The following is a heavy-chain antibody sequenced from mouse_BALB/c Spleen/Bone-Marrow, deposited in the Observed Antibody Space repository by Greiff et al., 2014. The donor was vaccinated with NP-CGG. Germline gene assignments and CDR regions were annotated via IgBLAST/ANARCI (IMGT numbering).Heavy chain of an antibody. V-gene: IGHV1-77*01. CDR3: ARGYYSSSYYFDY. J-gene: IGHJ2*01. Sequence: QVQLQQSGPELVKPGASVKMSCKASGYTFTDYVISWVKQRTGQGLEWIGEIYPGSGSTYYNEKFKGKATLTADKSSNTAYMQLSSLTSEDSAVYFCARGYYSSSYYFDYWGQGTTLTVSS. CDR2: IYPGSGST. D-gene: IGHD1-1*01. CDR1: GYTFTDYV.